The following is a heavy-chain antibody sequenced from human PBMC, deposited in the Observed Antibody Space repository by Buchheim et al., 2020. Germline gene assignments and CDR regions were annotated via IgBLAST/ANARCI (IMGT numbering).Heavy chain of an antibody. D-gene: IGHD3-10*01. CDR3: ARCPRGLWSDWFDP. J-gene: IGHJ5*02. CDR2: IYCSGST. Sequence: QLQLQESGPGLVKPSETLSLTCTVSGGSISSSSYYWGWIRQPPGKGLEWIGSIYCSGSTYYNPSLKSRVTISVDTSKNQFSLKLGSVTAADTAVYYCARCPRGLWSDWFDPWGQGTL. CDR1: GGSISSSSYY. V-gene: IGHV4-39*07.